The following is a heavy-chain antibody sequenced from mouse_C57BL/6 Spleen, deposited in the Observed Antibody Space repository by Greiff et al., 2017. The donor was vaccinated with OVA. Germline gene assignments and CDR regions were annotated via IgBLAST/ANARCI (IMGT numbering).Heavy chain of an antibody. D-gene: IGHD1-1*01. J-gene: IGHJ4*01. CDR1: GYTFTDYE. Sequence: VQGVESGAELVRPGASVTLSCKASGYTFTDYEMHWVKQTPVHGLEWIGAIDPETGGTAYNQKFKGKAILTADKSSSTAYMELRSLTSEDSAVYYCTRGHYGSSYDAMDYWGQGTSVTVSS. CDR3: TRGHYGSSYDAMDY. CDR2: IDPETGGT. V-gene: IGHV1-15*01.